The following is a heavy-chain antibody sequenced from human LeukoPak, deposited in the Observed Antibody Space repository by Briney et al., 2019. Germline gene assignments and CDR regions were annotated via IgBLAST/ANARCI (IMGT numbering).Heavy chain of an antibody. CDR2: INHSGST. CDR3: ARLNYDFWSGYIFDY. J-gene: IGHJ4*02. D-gene: IGHD3-3*01. Sequence: SETLSLTCAVYGGTFSGYYWSWIRQPPGKGLEWIGEINHSGSTNYNPSLKSRVTISVDTSKNQFSLKLSSVTAADTAVYYCARLNYDFWSGYIFDYWGQGTLVTVSS. CDR1: GGTFSGYY. V-gene: IGHV4-34*01.